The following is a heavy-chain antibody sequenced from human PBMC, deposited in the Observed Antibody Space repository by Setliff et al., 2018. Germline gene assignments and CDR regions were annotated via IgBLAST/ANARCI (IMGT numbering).Heavy chain of an antibody. J-gene: IGHJ4*02. Sequence: PSETLSLTCAVSGGSISSGDASWSWVRQPPGKGLEWIGYIYHAGSTYYNPSLESRVTISIDTSKNQFSLKLSSVTAADTAVYHCARDGSYYYFDYWGQGTLVTVSS. D-gene: IGHD1-26*01. CDR3: ARDGSYYYFDY. CDR1: GGSISSGDAS. V-gene: IGHV4-30-2*01. CDR2: IYHAGST.